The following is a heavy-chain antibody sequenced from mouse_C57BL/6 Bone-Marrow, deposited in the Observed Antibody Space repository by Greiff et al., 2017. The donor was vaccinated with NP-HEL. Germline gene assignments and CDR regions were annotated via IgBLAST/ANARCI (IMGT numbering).Heavy chain of an antibody. Sequence: DAGGGLVQPKGSLKLSCAASGFTFNTYAMHWVRQAPGKGLEWVARIRSKSSNYATYYADSVKDRFTISRDDSQSMLYLQMNNLKTEDTAMYYCVRGDYGNLYWYFDVWGTGTTVTVSS. D-gene: IGHD2-1*01. J-gene: IGHJ1*03. CDR1: GFTFNTYA. CDR2: IRSKSSNYAT. CDR3: VRGDYGNLYWYFDV. V-gene: IGHV10-3*01.